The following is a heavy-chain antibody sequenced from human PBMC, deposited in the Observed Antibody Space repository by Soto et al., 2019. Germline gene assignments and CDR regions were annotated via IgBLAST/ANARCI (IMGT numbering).Heavy chain of an antibody. CDR3: ASSSDIVVVPTAGHYEDFDV. D-gene: IGHD2-21*01. J-gene: IGHJ3*01. CDR1: GFTFSHMW. V-gene: IGHV3-15*01. CDR2: IKSKSDGGTL. Sequence: EVQLVESGGGLVEPGGSLTLACAASGFTFSHMWMSWVRQGPGKGPEWVGRIKSKSDGGTLDYAAHGRGRFTISRDDSREMVFLKMSSLKVEDTAVYYCASSSDIVVVPTAGHYEDFDVWGLGTVVTVS.